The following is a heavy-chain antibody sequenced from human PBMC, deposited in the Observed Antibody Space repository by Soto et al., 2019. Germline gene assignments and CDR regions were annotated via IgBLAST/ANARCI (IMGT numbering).Heavy chain of an antibody. Sequence: ASVKVSCKTSGYTFSSYSINWVRQAPGQGLEWMAWISTNSGNTHYAERLQGRVTVTLDKTARTAFMEMWGLTSDDKAVYFCARDNGYYDFWGQGTLVTVYS. CDR3: ARDNGYYDF. D-gene: IGHD2-8*01. CDR1: GYTFSSYS. CDR2: ISTNSGNT. J-gene: IGHJ4*02. V-gene: IGHV1-18*01.